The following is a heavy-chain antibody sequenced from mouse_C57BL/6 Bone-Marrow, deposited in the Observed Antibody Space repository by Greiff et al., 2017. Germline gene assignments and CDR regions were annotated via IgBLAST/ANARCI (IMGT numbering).Heavy chain of an antibody. J-gene: IGHJ4*01. V-gene: IGHV1-81*01. D-gene: IGHD2-4*01. CDR3: ARAGDYLYAMDY. Sequence: VQLQQSGAELARPGASVKLSCKASGYTFTSYGISWVKQRTGQGLEWIGEIYPRSGNTYYNEKFKGKATLTADKSSSTAYMELRSLTSEDCAVYFCARAGDYLYAMDYWGQGTSVTVSS. CDR2: IYPRSGNT. CDR1: GYTFTSYG.